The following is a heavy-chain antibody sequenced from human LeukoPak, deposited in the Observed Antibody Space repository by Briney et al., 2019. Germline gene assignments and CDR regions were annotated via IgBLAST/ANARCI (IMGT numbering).Heavy chain of an antibody. Sequence: GGSLRLSCTASGFTFGDYAMSWVRQAPGKGLEWVGFIRSKAYGGTTEYAASVKGRFTIPRDDSKSIAYLQMNSLKTEDTAVYYCTRDLTRYDSSGYYYEEFDYWGQGTLVTVSS. CDR3: TRDLTRYDSSGYYYEEFDY. V-gene: IGHV3-49*04. CDR2: IRSKAYGGTT. D-gene: IGHD3-22*01. CDR1: GFTFGDYA. J-gene: IGHJ4*02.